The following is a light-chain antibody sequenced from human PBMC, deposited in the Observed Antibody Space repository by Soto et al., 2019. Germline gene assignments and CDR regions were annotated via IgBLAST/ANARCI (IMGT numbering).Light chain of an antibody. J-gene: IGKJ2*01. CDR2: GVS. V-gene: IGKV3-20*01. CDR1: QSISSSY. CDR3: QQYVTSPYI. Sequence: DIVLTQSPGTLPLSPGERATLSCRASQSISSSYLAWYQQKPGQAPRLLIHGVSTRATGIPDRFSGSGSGTDFTLTISRLEPEDFAVYYCQQYVTSPYIFGQGTKLEIK.